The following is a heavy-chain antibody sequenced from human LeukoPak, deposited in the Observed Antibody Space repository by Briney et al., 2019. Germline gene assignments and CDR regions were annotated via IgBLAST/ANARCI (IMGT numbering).Heavy chain of an antibody. V-gene: IGHV1-24*01. CDR1: RYTLTELS. D-gene: IGHD3-22*01. Sequence: ASVKVSFKVSRYTLTELSMHWVRQAPGKGLDWMGVFDPEDGETSYEQKFQGRVTMTEDTSTDTAYMELSSLRSEDTAVYYCATSRYDSSGYYGAFDIWGQGTMVTVSS. J-gene: IGHJ3*02. CDR3: ATSRYDSSGYYGAFDI. CDR2: FDPEDGET.